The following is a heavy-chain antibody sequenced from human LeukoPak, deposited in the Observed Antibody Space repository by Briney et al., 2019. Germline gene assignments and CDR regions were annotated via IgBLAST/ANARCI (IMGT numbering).Heavy chain of an antibody. D-gene: IGHD2-15*01. CDR3: ARDERRPDCSGGSCYPLDY. V-gene: IGHV3-21*01. CDR1: GFTFSSYA. CDR2: MSRNSRYI. J-gene: IGHJ4*02. Sequence: PGGSLRLSCAASGFTFSSYAMNWVRQAPGKGLEWVSSMSRNSRYIYYTDSVKGRFTISRDNAKNSLYLQMNSLRAEDTAVYYCARDERRPDCSGGSCYPLDYWGQGSLVTVSS.